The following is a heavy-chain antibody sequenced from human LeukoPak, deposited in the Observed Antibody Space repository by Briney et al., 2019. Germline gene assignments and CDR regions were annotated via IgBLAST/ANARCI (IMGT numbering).Heavy chain of an antibody. Sequence: PSETLSLTCTVSGGSISSYYWSWIRQPPGKGLEWIGYIYYSGSTNYNPSLKSRVTISVDTSKNQFSLKLSSVTAADTAVYYCARSWAGGGDWFDPWGQGTLVTVSS. CDR2: IYYSGST. D-gene: IGHD4-23*01. J-gene: IGHJ5*02. CDR1: GGSISSYY. CDR3: ARSWAGGGDWFDP. V-gene: IGHV4-59*08.